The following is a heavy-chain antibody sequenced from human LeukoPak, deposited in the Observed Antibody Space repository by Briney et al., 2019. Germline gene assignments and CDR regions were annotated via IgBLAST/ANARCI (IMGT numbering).Heavy chain of an antibody. D-gene: IGHD1-1*01. CDR2: ISYDGSNK. V-gene: IGHV3-30*18. J-gene: IGHJ6*02. CDR3: AKGHPPKLEVKVYYYYGMDV. Sequence: GGSLRLSCAASGFTFSSYAMHWVRQAPGKGLEWVAVISYDGSNKYYADSVKGRFTISRDNSKNTLYLQMNSLRAEDTAVYYCAKGHPPKLEVKVYYYYGMDVWGQGTTVTVSS. CDR1: GFTFSSYA.